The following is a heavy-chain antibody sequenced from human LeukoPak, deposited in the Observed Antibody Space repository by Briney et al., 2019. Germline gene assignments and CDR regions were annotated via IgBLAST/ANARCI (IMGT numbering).Heavy chain of an antibody. CDR2: ISSSSSYI. CDR1: GFTFSSYS. J-gene: IGHJ4*02. D-gene: IGHD3-9*01. V-gene: IGHV3-21*01. Sequence: GGSLRLSCAASGFTFSSYSMNWVRQAPGKGLEWVSSISSSSSYIHYADSVKGRFTISRDNAKNSLYLQMNSLRAEDTAVYYCASLSYDILTGYYMGDYWGQGTLVTVSS. CDR3: ASLSYDILTGYYMGDY.